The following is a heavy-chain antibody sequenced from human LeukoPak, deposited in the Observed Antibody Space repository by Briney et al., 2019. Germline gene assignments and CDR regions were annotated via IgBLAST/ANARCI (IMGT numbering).Heavy chain of an antibody. CDR1: GGSISSYY. V-gene: IGHV4-59*01. D-gene: IGHD3-16*01. J-gene: IGHJ4*02. Sequence: SETLSLTCTVSGGSISSYYWSWIRQPPGKGLEWIGYIYYSGSTNYNPSLKSRVTISVDTSKNQFSLKLSSVTAADTAVYYCARDRLGGGDYWGQGTLVTVSS. CDR3: ARDRLGGGDY. CDR2: IYYSGST.